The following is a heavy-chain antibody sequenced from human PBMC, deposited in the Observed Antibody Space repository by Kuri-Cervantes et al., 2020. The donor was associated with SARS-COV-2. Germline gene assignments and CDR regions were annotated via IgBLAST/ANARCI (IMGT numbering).Heavy chain of an antibody. CDR2: IYHSGST. V-gene: IGHV4-30-2*03. CDR3: ARRGAHDRRSSGIQLWSVYYFDY. CDR1: GGSISSGGYY. J-gene: IGHJ4*02. D-gene: IGHD5-18*01. Sequence: SETLSLTCTVSGGSISSGGYYWSWIRQPPGKGLEWIGYIYHSGSTYYNPSLKSRVTISVDTSKNQFSLKLSSVTAADTAVYYCARRGAHDRRSSGIQLWSVYYFDYWGQGTLVTVSS.